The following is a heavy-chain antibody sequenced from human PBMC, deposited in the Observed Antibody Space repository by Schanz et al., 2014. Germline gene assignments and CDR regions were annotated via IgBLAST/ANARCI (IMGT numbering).Heavy chain of an antibody. CDR3: AKDSTHIDIVLVPTAIDY. D-gene: IGHD2-2*01. Sequence: QVQLVESGGGVVQPGRSLRLSCAASGFTFSSYGMHRVRQAPGKGLEWVAAMSYDGSIKYYGDSVKGRFTISRDNSKNTLYLHMSTLRAEDTAVYYCAKDSTHIDIVLVPTAIDYWGQGTLXTVSS. V-gene: IGHV3-30*18. CDR2: MSYDGSIK. CDR1: GFTFSSYG. J-gene: IGHJ4*02.